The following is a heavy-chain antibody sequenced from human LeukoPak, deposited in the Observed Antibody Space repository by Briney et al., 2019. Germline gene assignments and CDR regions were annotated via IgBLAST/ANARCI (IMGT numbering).Heavy chain of an antibody. CDR1: GGSFSGYY. V-gene: IGHV4-34*01. CDR3: ARPGSWRSNWFDP. J-gene: IGHJ5*02. Sequence: SETLSLTCAVYGGSFSGYYWSWIRQPPGKGLEWIGEINHSGSTNYNPSLKSRVTISVDTSKNQSSLKLSSVTAADTAVYYCARPGSWRSNWFDPWGQGTLVTVSS. D-gene: IGHD6-13*01. CDR2: INHSGST.